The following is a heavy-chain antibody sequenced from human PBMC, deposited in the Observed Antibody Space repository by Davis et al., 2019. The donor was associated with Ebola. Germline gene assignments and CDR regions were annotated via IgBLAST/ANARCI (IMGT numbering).Heavy chain of an antibody. CDR2: INSDGSST. J-gene: IGHJ6*02. V-gene: IGHV3-74*01. CDR3: ARDQVYYYGMDV. Sequence: HTGGSLRLSCVASGFTFTTSTMHWVRQAPGKGLVWVSRINSDGSSTSYADSVKGRFTISRDNAKNTLYLQMNSLRAEDTAVYYCARDQVYYYGMDVWGQGTTVTVSS. CDR1: GFTFTTST.